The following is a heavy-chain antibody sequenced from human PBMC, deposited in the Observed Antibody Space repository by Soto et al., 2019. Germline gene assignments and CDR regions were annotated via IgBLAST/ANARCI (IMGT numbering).Heavy chain of an antibody. Sequence: EVQVEESGGGLVQPGGSLRLSCAASGITFSNYWMEWVRQAPGKGLVWVSRIHSDGITTYYGDSVKGRFTISRDNAKSTAYLQRNSLGAEDTATYHCTLHKFDSSGYVSDYWGQGTLVTVSS. CDR2: IHSDGITT. D-gene: IGHD3-22*01. V-gene: IGHV3-74*01. CDR1: GITFSNYW. J-gene: IGHJ4*02. CDR3: TLHKFDSSGYVSDY.